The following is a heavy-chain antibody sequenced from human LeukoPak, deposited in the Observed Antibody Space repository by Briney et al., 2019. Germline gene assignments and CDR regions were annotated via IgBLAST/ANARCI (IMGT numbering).Heavy chain of an antibody. Sequence: GGSLRLSCAASGFTFSSYGMHWVRQAPGKGLEWVAVISYDGSNKCYADSVKGRFTISRDNSKNTLYLQMNSLRAEDTAVYYCAKSGVSYYYDSSGYYDYWGQGTLVTVSS. CDR3: AKSGVSYYYDSSGYYDY. CDR2: ISYDGSNK. CDR1: GFTFSSYG. J-gene: IGHJ4*02. D-gene: IGHD3-22*01. V-gene: IGHV3-30*18.